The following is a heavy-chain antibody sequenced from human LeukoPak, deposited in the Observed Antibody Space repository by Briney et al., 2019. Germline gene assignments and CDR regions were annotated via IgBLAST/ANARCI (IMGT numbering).Heavy chain of an antibody. CDR1: GGTFSSYA. Sequence: ASVKVSCKASGGTFSSYAISWVRQAPGQGLEWMGWINPNSGGTNYAQKFQGRVTMTRDTSISTAYMELSRLRSEDTAVYYCARDLRGYSYGYEYWGQGTLVTVSS. V-gene: IGHV1-2*02. D-gene: IGHD5-18*01. CDR2: INPNSGGT. CDR3: ARDLRGYSYGYEY. J-gene: IGHJ4*02.